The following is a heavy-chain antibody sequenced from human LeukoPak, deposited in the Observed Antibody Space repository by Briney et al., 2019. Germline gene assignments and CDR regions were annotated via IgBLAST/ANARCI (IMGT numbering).Heavy chain of an antibody. Sequence: GGSLRLSCAASGFTFSXXXXXXVRQAPGKGLEXXXYISSTGSYIYYADSVKGRFTISRDNAKNSLYLLMNSLRTEDTAVYYCAATYYYDGSGDYWGQGTLVTVTS. CDR3: AATYYYDGSGDY. J-gene: IGHJ4*02. D-gene: IGHD3-22*01. CDR1: GFTFSXXX. CDR2: ISSTGSYI. V-gene: IGHV3-48*03.